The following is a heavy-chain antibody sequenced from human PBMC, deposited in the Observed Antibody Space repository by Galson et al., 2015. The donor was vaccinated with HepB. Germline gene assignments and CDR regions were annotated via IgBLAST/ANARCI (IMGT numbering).Heavy chain of an antibody. J-gene: IGHJ3*02. CDR3: ARRAYDEGDYGFTNDAFDI. CDR1: GSTFTSYG. V-gene: IGHV1-18*01. Sequence: QSGAAAKKPGASVSVSFTASGSTFTSYGISWVRQASGQGLEWMGWISAYNGNTNYAQKLQGRVTMTKDTATSTAYMELRSLRSDDTAVYYCARRAYDEGDYGFTNDAFDIWGQGTMVTVSS. CDR2: ISAYNGNT. D-gene: IGHD4-17*01.